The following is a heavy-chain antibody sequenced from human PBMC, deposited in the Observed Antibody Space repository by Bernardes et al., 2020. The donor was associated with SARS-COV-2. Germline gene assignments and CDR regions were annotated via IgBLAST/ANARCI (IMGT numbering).Heavy chain of an antibody. J-gene: IGHJ4*02. D-gene: IGHD6-13*01. Sequence: GEYLKSSCKVSGFDVTNYWIGWVRQMPGNGLEWMGIIYPRDSDTRYSPSFQGQVTISADKSITTAYLQWSSLKASDTAMYYCARQSSFVAASGIDYWGQGTLVTVFS. V-gene: IGHV5-51*01. CDR3: ARQSSFVAASGIDY. CDR1: GFDVTNYW. CDR2: IYPRDSDT.